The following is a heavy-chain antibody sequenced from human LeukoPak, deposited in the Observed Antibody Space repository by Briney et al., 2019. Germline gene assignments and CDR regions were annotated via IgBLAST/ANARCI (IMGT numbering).Heavy chain of an antibody. Sequence: GGSLRLSCAASGFTFSSYAMHWVRQAPGKGLEWVAVISYDGSNKYYADSVKGRFTISRDDSKNTLYLQMNSLRAEDTAVYYCARVGYGSSWYPPFHYYYGMDVWGHGTTVTVSS. D-gene: IGHD6-13*01. J-gene: IGHJ6*02. V-gene: IGHV3-30*04. CDR1: GFTFSSYA. CDR2: ISYDGSNK. CDR3: ARVGYGSSWYPPFHYYYGMDV.